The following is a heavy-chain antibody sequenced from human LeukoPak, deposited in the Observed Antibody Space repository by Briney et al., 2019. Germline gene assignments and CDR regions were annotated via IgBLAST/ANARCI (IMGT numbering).Heavy chain of an antibody. CDR2: INPNSGAT. CDR3: ARDRFFRDGSSGYWYFDF. D-gene: IGHD5-24*01. J-gene: IGHJ2*01. CDR1: GYTFTGYY. Sequence: ASVKVSCKASGYTFTGYYMHWVRQDPGQGLEWMGWINPNSGATSFAQKFQGRVTMTRDTSITTAYLELSGLTSDDTAEYYCARDRFFRDGSSGYWYFDFWGRGTLVTVSS. V-gene: IGHV1-2*02.